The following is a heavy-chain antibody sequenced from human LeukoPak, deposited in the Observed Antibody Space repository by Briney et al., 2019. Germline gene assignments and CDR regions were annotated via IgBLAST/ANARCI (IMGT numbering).Heavy chain of an antibody. V-gene: IGHV4-4*07. D-gene: IGHD3-22*01. CDR2: LHASEST. Sequence: PSETLPLTCTVSGAYISNYYWTWVRQPAAQGLEWIGRLHASESTVYNPSLKSRVTMSMDTSKDQLSLTLTSVTAADSAIYYCVTLSSGAGFDVWGQGTVVTVSS. CDR1: GAYISNYY. CDR3: VTLSSGAGFDV. J-gene: IGHJ3*01.